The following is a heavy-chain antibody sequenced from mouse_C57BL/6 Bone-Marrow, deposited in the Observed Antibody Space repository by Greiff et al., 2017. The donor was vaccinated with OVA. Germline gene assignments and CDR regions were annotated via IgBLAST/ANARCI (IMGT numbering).Heavy chain of an antibody. D-gene: IGHD1-1*02. J-gene: IGHJ1*03. CDR3: AYGDWYFDV. CDR2: INPSTGGT. V-gene: IGHV1-42*01. CDR1: GYSFTGYY. Sequence: VHVKQSGPELVKPGASVKISCKASGYSFTGYYMNWVKQSPEKSLEWIGEINPSTGGTTYNQKFKAKATLTVDKSSSTAYMQLKSLTSEDSAVYYCAYGDWYFDVWGTGTTVTVSS.